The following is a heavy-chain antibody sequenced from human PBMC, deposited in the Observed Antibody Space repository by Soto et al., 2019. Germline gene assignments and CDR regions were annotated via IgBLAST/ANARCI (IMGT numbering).Heavy chain of an antibody. CDR3: ARGSTVTTGRGCCCDI. D-gene: IGHD4-17*01. Sequence: ASVKVSCKASGHTFTGSYMHWVRQAHGQGLERMGWINPNTGGTNYAQKFQGRVTMTRDTSISTAYMELSRRRSDDTAVYYWARGSTVTTGRGCCCDIWGQGTMFAV. CDR2: INPNTGGT. J-gene: IGHJ3*02. CDR1: GHTFTGSY. V-gene: IGHV1-2*02.